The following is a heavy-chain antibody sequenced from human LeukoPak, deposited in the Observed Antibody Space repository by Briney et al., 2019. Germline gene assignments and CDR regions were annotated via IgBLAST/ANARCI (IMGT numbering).Heavy chain of an antibody. D-gene: IGHD2/OR15-2a*01. CDR1: GYTFTSYG. J-gene: IGHJ6*02. V-gene: IGHV1-18*01. CDR3: ARVDYLHYDYYYYGMDV. Sequence: ASVKVSCKASGYTFTSYGVSWVRQAPGEGLEWMGWIISYNGNTNYVQKLQGRVTMTTDTSTSTAYMELRSLRSDDTAVYYCARVDYLHYDYYYYGMDVWGQGTTVTVSS. CDR2: IISYNGNT.